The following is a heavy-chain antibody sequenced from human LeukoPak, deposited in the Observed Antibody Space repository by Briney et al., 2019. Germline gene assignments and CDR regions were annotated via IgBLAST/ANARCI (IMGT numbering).Heavy chain of an antibody. CDR2: IYYSGST. J-gene: IGHJ5*02. CDR1: GGSISSGDYY. CDR3: ARAAGGDWFDP. Sequence: SETLSLTCTVSGGSISSGDYYWSWIRQPPGKGLEWIGYIYYSGSTYYNPSLKSRVTISVDTSKNQFSLELSSVTAADTAVYYCARAAGGDWFDPWGQGTLVTVSS. V-gene: IGHV4-30-4*01. D-gene: IGHD6-13*01.